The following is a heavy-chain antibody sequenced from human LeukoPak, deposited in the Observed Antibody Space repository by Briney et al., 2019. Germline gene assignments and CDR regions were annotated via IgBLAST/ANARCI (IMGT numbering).Heavy chain of an antibody. CDR2: ISSSSSYI. D-gene: IGHD3-22*01. Sequence: PGGSLRLSCAASGFTFSSYSMNWARQAPGKGLEWVSSISSSSSYIYYADSVKGRFTISRDNAKNSLYLQMNSLRAEDTAVYYCAKGIVFASYNWFDPWGQGTLVTVSS. CDR3: AKGIVFASYNWFDP. V-gene: IGHV3-21*01. CDR1: GFTFSSYS. J-gene: IGHJ5*02.